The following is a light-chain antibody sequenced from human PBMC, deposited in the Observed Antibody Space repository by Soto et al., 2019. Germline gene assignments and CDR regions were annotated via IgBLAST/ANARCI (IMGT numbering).Light chain of an antibody. J-gene: IGLJ3*02. CDR2: GTN. Sequence: QSVLTQPASVSGSPGQSITISCTGTSGDIGSYNRVSWYQQHPGKAPKLLIYGTNQRPSGVPDRFSGSKSGTSGSLAISGLQSEDEADYYCAAWDDGLNGWVFGGGTKVTVL. CDR3: AAWDDGLNGWV. CDR1: SGDIGSYNR. V-gene: IGLV1-44*01.